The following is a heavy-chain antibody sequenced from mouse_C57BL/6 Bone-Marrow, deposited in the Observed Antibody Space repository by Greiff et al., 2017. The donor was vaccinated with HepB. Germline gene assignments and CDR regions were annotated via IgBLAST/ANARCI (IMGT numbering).Heavy chain of an antibody. J-gene: IGHJ4*01. CDR2: ISNGGGST. CDR1: GFTFSDYY. V-gene: IGHV5-12*01. Sequence: VQLVESGGGLVQPGGSLKLSCAASGFTFSDYYMYWVRQTPEKRLEWVAYISNGGGSTYYPDTVKGRFTISRDNAKNTLYLQMSRLKSEDTAMYYCARLSPYAMDYWGQGTSVTVSS. CDR3: ARLSPYAMDY.